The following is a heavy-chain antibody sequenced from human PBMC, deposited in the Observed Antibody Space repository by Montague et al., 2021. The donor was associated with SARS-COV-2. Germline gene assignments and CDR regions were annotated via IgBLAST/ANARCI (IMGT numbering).Heavy chain of an antibody. J-gene: IGHJ4*02. CDR1: GGSLNNYF. Sequence: SETLSLTCTVSGGSLNNYFWSWIRQPPGKGLEWVGYISDSGSTKYNPSLQSRVTISVDTARNQFSLKLPSVTAADTAFYYCARVGSSGPVEYWGQGILVSVSS. CDR3: ARVGSSGPVEY. D-gene: IGHD3-22*01. V-gene: IGHV4-59*08. CDR2: ISDSGST.